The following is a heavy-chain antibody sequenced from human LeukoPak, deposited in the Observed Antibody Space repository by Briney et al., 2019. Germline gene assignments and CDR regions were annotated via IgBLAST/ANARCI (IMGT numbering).Heavy chain of an antibody. CDR2: IYYSGST. V-gene: IGHV4-61*08. Sequence: SETLSLTCTVSGGSISSGGYYWSWIRQHPGKGLEWIGYIYYSGSTNYNPSLKSRVTMSVDTSKSQFSLKLSSVTAADTAVYYCARDKDYFDSGGAFDIWGQGTMVTVSS. J-gene: IGHJ3*02. CDR3: ARDKDYFDSGGAFDI. D-gene: IGHD3-22*01. CDR1: GGSISSGGYY.